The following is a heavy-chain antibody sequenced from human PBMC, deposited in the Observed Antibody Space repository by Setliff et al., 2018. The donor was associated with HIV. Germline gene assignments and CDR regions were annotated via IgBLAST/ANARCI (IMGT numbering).Heavy chain of an antibody. V-gene: IGHV4-4*09. CDR3: ATLDHSGGNFLAY. CDR1: GGFVNDFY. J-gene: IGHJ4*02. CDR2: IHSSGST. Sequence: PSETLSLTCTVSGGFVNDFYCNWIRQPPGKGPEWIGYIHSSGSTIYNPSLKSRITISLDTSKGQFSLELSSATAADTAVYYCATLDHSGGNFLAYWGQGSLVTVSS. D-gene: IGHD2-21*02.